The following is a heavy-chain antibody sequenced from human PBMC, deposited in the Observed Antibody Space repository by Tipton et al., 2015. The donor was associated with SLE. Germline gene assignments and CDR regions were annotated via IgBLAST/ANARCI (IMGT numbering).Heavy chain of an antibody. CDR2: IFYTGST. J-gene: IGHJ3*01. Sequence: TLSLTCTVSGGSISSLSWSWIRQPPGKRLEWIGYIFYTGSTNYNPSLKSRVAMSVDMSKNQFSLKLTSVTAADTAVYYCASGNPVMPLWGQGTLVIVSS. CDR1: GGSISSLS. V-gene: IGHV4-59*01. CDR3: ASGNPVMPL. D-gene: IGHD1-1*01.